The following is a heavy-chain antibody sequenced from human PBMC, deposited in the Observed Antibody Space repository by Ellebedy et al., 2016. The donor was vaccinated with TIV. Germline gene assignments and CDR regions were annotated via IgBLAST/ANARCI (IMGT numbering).Heavy chain of an antibody. CDR2: IYSGGST. CDR3: ARVCGGDCYDAFDL. CDR1: GFTVSSNY. D-gene: IGHD2-21*01. V-gene: IGHV3-53*01. J-gene: IGHJ3*01. Sequence: GGSLRLSXAASGFTVSSNYMSWVRQAPGKGLEWVSIIYSGGSTYYADSVKGRFTISRDNSKNTLYLQMNSLRAEDTAVYYCARVCGGDCYDAFDLWGQGTMVTVSS.